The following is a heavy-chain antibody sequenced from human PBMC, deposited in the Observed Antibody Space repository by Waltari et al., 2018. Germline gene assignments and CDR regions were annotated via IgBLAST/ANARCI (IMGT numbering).Heavy chain of an antibody. CDR3: ARARSSYSSSSKAFDI. V-gene: IGHV4-59*01. CDR1: GGSISSYY. Sequence: QVQLQESGPGLVKPSETLSLTCTVSGGSISSYYWSWIRQPPGKGLKWIGYIYYSGCTSYNPSLKSRVTISVDTSKNQFPLKLSSVTAADTAVYYCARARSSYSSSSKAFDIWGQGTMVTVSS. CDR2: IYYSGCT. D-gene: IGHD6-6*01. J-gene: IGHJ3*02.